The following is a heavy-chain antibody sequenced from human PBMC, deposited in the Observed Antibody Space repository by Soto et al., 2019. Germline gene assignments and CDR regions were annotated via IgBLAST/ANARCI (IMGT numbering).Heavy chain of an antibody. CDR3: ARSIVVVPAASSPIFDY. CDR1: GYSFTSYW. Sequence: GESLKISCKGSGYSFTSYWIGWVRQMPGKGLEWMGIIYPGDSDTRYSPSFQGQVTISADKSISTAYLQWSSLKASDTAMYYCARSIVVVPAASSPIFDYWGQGTLVTVSS. V-gene: IGHV5-51*01. CDR2: IYPGDSDT. D-gene: IGHD2-2*01. J-gene: IGHJ4*02.